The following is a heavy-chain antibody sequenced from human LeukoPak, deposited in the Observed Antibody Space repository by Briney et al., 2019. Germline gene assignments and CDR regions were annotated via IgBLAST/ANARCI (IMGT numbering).Heavy chain of an antibody. D-gene: IGHD1-1*01. Sequence: KSSETLSLTCTVSGGSISSYYWSWIRQPPGKGLEWIGYIYYSGSTNYNPSLKSRVTISVDTSKNQFSLKLSSVTAADTAVYYCARMVTTGSYWYFDLWGRGTLVTVSS. CDR2: IYYSGST. CDR1: GGSISSYY. J-gene: IGHJ2*01. CDR3: ARMVTTGSYWYFDL. V-gene: IGHV4-59*01.